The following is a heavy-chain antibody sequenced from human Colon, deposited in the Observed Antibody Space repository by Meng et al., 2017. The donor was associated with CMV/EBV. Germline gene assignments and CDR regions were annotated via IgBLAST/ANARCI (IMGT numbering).Heavy chain of an antibody. J-gene: IGHJ4*02. CDR3: AKDTGKGDF. CDR1: GFTFSTYG. V-gene: IGHV3-30*02. Sequence: QVRRVASGGGVVQPGGSLGLSCAASGFTFSTYGMHWVRQAPDKGLEWVAFIQYDGENKYYADSVNGRFTISRDNSKNTLYLQMNSLRVEDTAVYYCAKDTGKGDFWGQGTLVTVSS. D-gene: IGHD2-8*02. CDR2: IQYDGENK.